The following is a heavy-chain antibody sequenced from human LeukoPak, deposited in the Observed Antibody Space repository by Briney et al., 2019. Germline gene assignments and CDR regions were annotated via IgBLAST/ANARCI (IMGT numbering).Heavy chain of an antibody. CDR2: IKQDGSEK. Sequence: RGSLRLSCAASGFTFSSYWMSWVRQAPGKGLEWVANIKQDGSEKYYVDSVKGRFTISRDNAKNSLYLQMNSLRAEDTAVYYCAREDCSGGSCYYDENWFDPWGQGTLVTVSS. CDR3: AREDCSGGSCYYDENWFDP. J-gene: IGHJ5*02. D-gene: IGHD2-15*01. CDR1: GFTFSSYW. V-gene: IGHV3-7*01.